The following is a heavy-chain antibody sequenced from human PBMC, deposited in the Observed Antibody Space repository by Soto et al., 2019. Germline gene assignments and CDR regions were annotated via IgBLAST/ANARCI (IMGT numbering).Heavy chain of an antibody. CDR1: GGSISSGGYS. J-gene: IGHJ4*02. CDR3: ARGEVVALGY. D-gene: IGHD2-15*01. CDR2: IYHSGST. V-gene: IGHV4-30-2*01. Sequence: QLQLQESGSGLVKPSQTLSLTCAVSGGSISSGGYSWSWIRQPPGKGLEWIGYIYHSGSTYYNPSLKCRGTILVDRYKNQFSLKLGSVPAADTAVYYCARGEVVALGYWGQGTLVTVSS.